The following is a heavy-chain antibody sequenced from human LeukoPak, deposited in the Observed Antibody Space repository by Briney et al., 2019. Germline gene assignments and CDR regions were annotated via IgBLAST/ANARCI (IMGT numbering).Heavy chain of an antibody. V-gene: IGHV3-23*01. J-gene: IGHJ6*02. CDR2: ISGSGGST. CDR1: GFTFSSYA. Sequence: GGSLRLSCAASGFTFSSYAMSWVRQAPGKGLEWVSAISGSGGSTYYADSVKGRFTISRDNSKNTLYLQMNSLGAEDTAVYYCAKDLVPAAPTIYGMDVWGQGTTVTVSS. D-gene: IGHD2-2*01. CDR3: AKDLVPAAPTIYGMDV.